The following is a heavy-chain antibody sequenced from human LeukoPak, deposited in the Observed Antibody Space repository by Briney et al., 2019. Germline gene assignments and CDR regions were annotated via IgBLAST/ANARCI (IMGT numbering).Heavy chain of an antibody. CDR1: GGTFSSYA. J-gene: IGHJ4*02. CDR3: ASAGIVGATALYYFDY. D-gene: IGHD1-26*01. V-gene: IGHV1-69*04. CDR2: IIPILSIA. Sequence: SVKVSCKASGGTFSSYAISWVRQAPGQGLEWMGRIIPILSIANYAQKFQGRVTITADKSTSTAYMELSSLRSEDTAVYYCASAGIVGATALYYFDYWGQGTLVTVSS.